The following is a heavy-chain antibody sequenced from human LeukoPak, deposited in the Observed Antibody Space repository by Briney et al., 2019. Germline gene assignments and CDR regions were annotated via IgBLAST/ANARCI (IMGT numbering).Heavy chain of an antibody. D-gene: IGHD6-13*01. Sequence: PGRSLRLSCAASGFTFSSYAMGWVRQAPGKGLEWVSAISGSGGSTYYADSVKGRFTISRDNSKNTLYLQMNSLRAEDTAVYYCAKGTWQQLVYVYFQHWGQGTLVTVSS. V-gene: IGHV3-23*01. J-gene: IGHJ1*01. CDR1: GFTFSSYA. CDR2: ISGSGGST. CDR3: AKGTWQQLVYVYFQH.